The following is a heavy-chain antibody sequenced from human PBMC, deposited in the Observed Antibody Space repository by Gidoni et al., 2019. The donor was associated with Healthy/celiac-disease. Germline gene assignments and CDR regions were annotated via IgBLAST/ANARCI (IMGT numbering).Heavy chain of an antibody. CDR2: IYYSGST. D-gene: IGHD3-16*01. CDR3: ARAGALDYDYVWGTLGYYYGMDV. Sequence: QVQLQESGPGLVKPSETLSLTCTVSGGSVSSGSDYWSWIRQPPGKGLEWIGYIYYSGSTNYNPSLKSRVTISVDTSKNQFSLKLSSVTAADTAVYYCARAGALDYDYVWGTLGYYYGMDVWGQGTTVTVSS. V-gene: IGHV4-61*01. CDR1: GGSVSSGSDY. J-gene: IGHJ6*02.